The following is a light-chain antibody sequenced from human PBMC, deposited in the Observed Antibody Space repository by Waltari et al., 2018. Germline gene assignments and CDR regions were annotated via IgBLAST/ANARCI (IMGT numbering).Light chain of an antibody. V-gene: IGKV3-15*01. CDR2: HTS. Sequence: EIVMTQSPATLSVSPGERATLSCRASQPVATNLAWYQQKPGQAPRLLIYHTSNRATGIPVRFSGSGSGTEFTLTISSLQSEDFALYVCQQYNNWPGTFGQGTRLEIK. CDR1: QPVATN. CDR3: QQYNNWPGT. J-gene: IGKJ5*01.